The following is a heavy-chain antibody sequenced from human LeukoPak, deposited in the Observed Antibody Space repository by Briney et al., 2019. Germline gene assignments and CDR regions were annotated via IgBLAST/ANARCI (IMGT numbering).Heavy chain of an antibody. J-gene: IGHJ4*02. CDR1: GVSISSSSYY. CDR2: IYYSGST. Sequence: SETLSLTCTVSGVSISSSSYYWGWIRQPPGKGLEWIGSIYYSGSTYYNPSLKSRVTISVDTSKNQFSLKLSSVTAADTAVYYCARSDTAMVDYWGQGTLVTVSS. CDR3: ARSDTAMVDY. D-gene: IGHD5-18*01. V-gene: IGHV4-39*07.